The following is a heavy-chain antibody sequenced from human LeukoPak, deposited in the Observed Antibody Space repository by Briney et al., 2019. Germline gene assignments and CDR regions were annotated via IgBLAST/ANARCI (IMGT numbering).Heavy chain of an antibody. Sequence: ASVKVPCKASGYTFTSYGISWVRQAPGQGLEWMGWISAYNGNTNYAQKLQGRVTMTTDTSTSTAYMELRSLRSDDTAVYYCARSYYGGNSGDYWGQGTLVTVSS. CDR1: GYTFTSYG. CDR2: ISAYNGNT. D-gene: IGHD4-23*01. V-gene: IGHV1-18*01. CDR3: ARSYYGGNSGDY. J-gene: IGHJ4*02.